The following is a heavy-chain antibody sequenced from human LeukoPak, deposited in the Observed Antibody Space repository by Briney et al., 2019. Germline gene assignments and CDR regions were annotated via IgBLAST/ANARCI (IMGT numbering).Heavy chain of an antibody. CDR2: INPNSGGT. Sequence: ASVKVSCKASGYTITGYYMHWVRQAPGQGLEWMGRINPNSGGTNYAQKFQGRVTMTRDTSISTAYMELSRLRSDDTAVYYCARGGIYDILTGYTVGDYWGQGTLVTVSS. D-gene: IGHD3-9*01. V-gene: IGHV1-2*06. CDR3: ARGGIYDILTGYTVGDY. CDR1: GYTITGYY. J-gene: IGHJ4*02.